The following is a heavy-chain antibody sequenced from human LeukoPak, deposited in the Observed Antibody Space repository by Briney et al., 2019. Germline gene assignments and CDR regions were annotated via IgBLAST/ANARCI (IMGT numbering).Heavy chain of an antibody. V-gene: IGHV5-51*01. CDR3: ATPRQYYYDSSGYYYGEAFDI. Sequence: GESLQISCKGSGYSFTSYWIGWVRPMPGKGLEWMGIIYPGDSDTRYSPSFQGQVTISADKSISTAYLQWSSLKASDTAMYYCATPRQYYYDSSGYYYGEAFDIWGQGTMVTVSS. J-gene: IGHJ3*02. CDR1: GYSFTSYW. D-gene: IGHD3-22*01. CDR2: IYPGDSDT.